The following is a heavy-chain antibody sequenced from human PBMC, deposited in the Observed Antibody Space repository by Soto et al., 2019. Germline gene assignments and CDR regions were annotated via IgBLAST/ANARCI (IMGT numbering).Heavy chain of an antibody. CDR2: INAGNGNT. J-gene: IGHJ5*02. V-gene: IGHV1-3*01. D-gene: IGHD2-2*01. CDR3: AKDYAIREYQLLHWGWFDP. Sequence: GASVKVSCKASGYTFTSYAMHWVRQAPGQRLEWMGWINAGNGNTKYSQKFQGRVTITRDTSASTAYMELSSLRSEDTAVYYCAKDYAIREYQLLHWGWFDPWGQGTPVTVSS. CDR1: GYTFTSYA.